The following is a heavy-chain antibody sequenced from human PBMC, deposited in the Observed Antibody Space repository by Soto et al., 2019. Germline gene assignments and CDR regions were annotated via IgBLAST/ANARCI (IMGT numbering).Heavy chain of an antibody. D-gene: IGHD6-19*01. CDR1: GFTFSAYA. V-gene: IGHV3-23*01. CDR2: IGGRDGST. CDR3: AREDSGWYGEFFQH. J-gene: IGHJ1*01. Sequence: PGGSLRLSCAASGFTFSAYAMAWVRQAPGKGLEWVSKIGGRDGSTDYADAVKGRFTISRDNTKNTLHLQMSSLRAEDTALYYCAREDSGWYGEFFQHWGQGTLVTVSS.